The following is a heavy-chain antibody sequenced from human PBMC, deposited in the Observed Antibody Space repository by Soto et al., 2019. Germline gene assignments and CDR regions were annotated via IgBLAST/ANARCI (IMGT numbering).Heavy chain of an antibody. CDR1: GGTFSSYA. CDR2: IIPIFGTA. J-gene: IGHJ5*02. D-gene: IGHD4-4*01. CDR3: ARTTGLQGPTFTGFDP. V-gene: IGHV1-69*06. Sequence: QVQLVQSRAEVKKPGSSVKVSCKASGGTFSSYAISWVRQAPGQGLEWMGGIIPIFGTANYAQKFQGRVTITADKSTSTAYMELSSLRSEDTAVYYCARTTGLQGPTFTGFDPWGQGTLVTVSS.